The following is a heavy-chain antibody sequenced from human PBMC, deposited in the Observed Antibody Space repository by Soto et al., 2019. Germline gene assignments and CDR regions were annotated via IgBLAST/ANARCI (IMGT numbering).Heavy chain of an antibody. CDR2: IRSKTDGGTT. J-gene: IGHJ4*02. D-gene: IGHD2-2*01. CDR3: TTVGSCSTSCYSRWTGFAY. Sequence: GGSLRLSCAASGFTFTDAWMSWVRQAPGKGLEWVGLIRSKTDGGTTDYAAPVKGRFTISRDDSENTLYLQMNSLKTEDTAVYYCTTVGSCSTSCYSRWTGFAYWGQGTLVTVSS. V-gene: IGHV3-15*01. CDR1: GFTFTDAW.